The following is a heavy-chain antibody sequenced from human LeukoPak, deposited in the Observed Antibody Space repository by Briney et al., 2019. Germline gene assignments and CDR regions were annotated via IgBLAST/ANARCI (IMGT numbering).Heavy chain of an antibody. J-gene: IGHJ4*02. CDR2: INPNSGGT. CDR1: GYTFTGYY. Sequence: AASVKVSCKASGYTFTGYYMHWVRQAPGQGLEWMGWINPNSGGTNYAQKFQGRVTMTRDTSISTAYMELSSLRSDDTAVYYCARSSSGYYYSFDYWGQGTLVTVSS. CDR3: ARSSSGYYYSFDY. V-gene: IGHV1-2*02. D-gene: IGHD3-22*01.